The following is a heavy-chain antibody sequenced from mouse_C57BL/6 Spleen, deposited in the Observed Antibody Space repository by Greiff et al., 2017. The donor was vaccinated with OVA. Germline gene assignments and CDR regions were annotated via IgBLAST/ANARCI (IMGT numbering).Heavy chain of an antibody. Sequence: QVQLKQPGAELVKPGASVKMSCKASGYTFTSYWITWVKQRPGQGLEWIGDIYPGSGSTNYNEKFKSKATLTVDTSSSTAYMQLSSLTSEDSAVYYCAREGLRRSGFAYWGQGTLVTVSA. V-gene: IGHV1-55*01. D-gene: IGHD2-4*01. J-gene: IGHJ3*01. CDR2: IYPGSGST. CDR3: AREGLRRSGFAY. CDR1: GYTFTSYW.